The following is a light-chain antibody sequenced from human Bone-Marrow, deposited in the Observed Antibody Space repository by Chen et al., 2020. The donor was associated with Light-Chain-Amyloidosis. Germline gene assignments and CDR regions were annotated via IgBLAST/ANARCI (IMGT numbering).Light chain of an antibody. CDR1: SSDVGGDNH. CDR2: EVT. Sequence: QSALTQPASVSGSPGPSLTISCTGTSSDVGGDNHVSWYQQHPDKAPKLMIYEVTNRPSWVPDRFSGSKSDNMASLTISGLQTEDEADYFCSSYTITTTLVFGSGTRVTVL. V-gene: IGLV2-14*01. CDR3: SSYTITTTLV. J-gene: IGLJ1*01.